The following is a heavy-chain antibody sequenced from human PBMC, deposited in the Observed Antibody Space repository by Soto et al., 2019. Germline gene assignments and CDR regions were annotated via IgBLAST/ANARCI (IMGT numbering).Heavy chain of an antibody. Sequence: EVQLVESGGGVVQPGGSLRLSCAASGFTFSAYDMHWVRQVPGKGLEWVSALGAADDPYYLRSVKGRFTISRENAKNSLCLQMNGLRAGDTAVYYCARAYSGRLPRRADYYYALDVWGQGTTVTVSS. CDR1: GFTFSAYD. CDR3: ARAYSGRLPRRADYYYALDV. CDR2: LGAADDP. J-gene: IGHJ6*02. V-gene: IGHV3-13*05. D-gene: IGHD2-15*01.